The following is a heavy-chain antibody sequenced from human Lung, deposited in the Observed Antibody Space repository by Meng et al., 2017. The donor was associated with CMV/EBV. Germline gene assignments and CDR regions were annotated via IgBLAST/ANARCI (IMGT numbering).Heavy chain of an antibody. CDR1: GYTFTGYY. CDR3: ASGGYCNSTSCYRGWFDP. J-gene: IGHJ5*01. CDR2: INPNSGGT. V-gene: IGHV1-2*02. Sequence: SVKVSXKASGYTFTGYYMHWVRQAPGQGLEWMGWINPNSGGTNYAQKFQGRVTMTRDTSISTAYMELNRLRSGDTAVYYCASGGYCNSTSCYRGWFDPWGQGXLVTVSS. D-gene: IGHD2-2*02.